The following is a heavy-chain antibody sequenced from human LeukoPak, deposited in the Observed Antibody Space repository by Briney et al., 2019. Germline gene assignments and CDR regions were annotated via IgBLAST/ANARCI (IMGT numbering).Heavy chain of an antibody. CDR2: VSGSSNTI. CDR1: GGSISSSN. CDR3: ARDHYSRIDY. J-gene: IGHJ4*02. Sequence: PSGTLSLTCAVSGGSISSSNWWSWVRQPPGKGLEWLSYVSGSSNTIYYADSVKGRFTISRDNAKKSLYLQMNRLRAEDTAVYYCARDHYSRIDYWGQGTLVTVSS. V-gene: IGHV3-48*01. D-gene: IGHD6-13*01.